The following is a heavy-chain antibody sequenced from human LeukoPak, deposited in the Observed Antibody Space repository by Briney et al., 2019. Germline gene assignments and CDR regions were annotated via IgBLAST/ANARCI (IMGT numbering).Heavy chain of an antibody. CDR2: INPNSGGT. V-gene: IGHV1-2*06. CDR3: AREGGDHDILTGYYNWFDP. J-gene: IGHJ5*02. Sequence: GASVKVSCKASGYTFTGYYMHWVRQAPGQGLEWMGRINPNSGGTNYAQKFQGRVTMTRDTSISTAYMELSRLRSDDTAVYYCAREGGDHDILTGYYNWFDPWGQGTLVTVSS. D-gene: IGHD3-9*01. CDR1: GYTFTGYY.